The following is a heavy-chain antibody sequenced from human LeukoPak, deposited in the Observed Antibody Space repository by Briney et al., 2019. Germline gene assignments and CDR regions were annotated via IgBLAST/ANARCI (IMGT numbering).Heavy chain of an antibody. D-gene: IGHD6-13*01. CDR3: ARGVRAAAGAFDY. Sequence: ASVKVSCKASGYTFTSYDINWVPQATGQGLEWMGWMNPNSGNTGYAQKFQGRVTMTRNTSISTAYMELSSLRSEDTAVYYCARGVRAAAGAFDYWGQGTLVTVSS. V-gene: IGHV1-8*01. CDR1: GYTFTSYD. J-gene: IGHJ4*02. CDR2: MNPNSGNT.